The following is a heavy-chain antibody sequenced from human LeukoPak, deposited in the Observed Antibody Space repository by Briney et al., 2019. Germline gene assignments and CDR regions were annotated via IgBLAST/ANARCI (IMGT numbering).Heavy chain of an antibody. J-gene: IGHJ4*02. Sequence: PSQTLSLTCTVSGGSISSGGYYWSWICQHPGTGLEWIGYIYYSGSTYYNPSLKSRVTISVDTSKNQFSLKLSSVTAADTAVYYCAREAMGAGIDYWGQGTLVTVSS. CDR1: GGSISSGGYY. V-gene: IGHV4-31*03. CDR3: AREAMGAGIDY. D-gene: IGHD1-26*01. CDR2: IYYSGST.